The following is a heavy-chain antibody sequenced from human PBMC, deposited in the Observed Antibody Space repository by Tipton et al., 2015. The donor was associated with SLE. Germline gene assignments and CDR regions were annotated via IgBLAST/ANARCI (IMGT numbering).Heavy chain of an antibody. V-gene: IGHV1-46*01. CDR1: GYTFTSYW. CDR2: INPNDGRS. CDR3: ARGRWLQYDAFDI. J-gene: IGHJ3*02. D-gene: IGHD5-24*01. Sequence: QVQLVQSGPEVKKPGASVKVSCKASGYTFTSYWMHWVRQAPGQGLEWMGIINPNDGRSTYAQKFQGRVTVTRDTSTSTIYMEMSRLRSDDTAMYYCARGRWLQYDAFDIWGRGTMVTVSS.